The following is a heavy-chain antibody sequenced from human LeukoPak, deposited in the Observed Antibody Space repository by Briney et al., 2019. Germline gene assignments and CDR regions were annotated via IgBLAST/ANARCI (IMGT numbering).Heavy chain of an antibody. D-gene: IGHD2-2*01. CDR1: GGSFSGYY. CDR3: ARERCSSTSCYAKYYYYGMDV. J-gene: IGHJ6*02. CDR2: INHSGST. V-gene: IGHV4-34*01. Sequence: PSETLPLTCAVYGGSFSGYYWSWIRQPPGKGLEWIGEINHSGSTNYNPSLKSRVTISVDTSKNQFSLKLSSVTAADTAVYYCARERCSSTSCYAKYYYYGMDVWGQGTTVTVSS.